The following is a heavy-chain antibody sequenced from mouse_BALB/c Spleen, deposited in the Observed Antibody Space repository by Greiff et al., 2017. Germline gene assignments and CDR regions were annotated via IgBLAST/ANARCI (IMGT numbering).Heavy chain of an antibody. CDR2: IWAGGST. D-gene: IGHD1-1*01. CDR3: ARDRGFITTVVDYAMDY. Sequence: VQGVESGPGLVAPSQSLSITCTVSGFSLTSYGVHWVRQPPGKGLEWLGVIWAGGSTNYNSALMSRLSISKDNSKSQVFLKMNSLQTDDTAMYYCARDRGFITTVVDYAMDYWGQGTSVTVSS. J-gene: IGHJ4*01. CDR1: GFSLTSYG. V-gene: IGHV2-9*02.